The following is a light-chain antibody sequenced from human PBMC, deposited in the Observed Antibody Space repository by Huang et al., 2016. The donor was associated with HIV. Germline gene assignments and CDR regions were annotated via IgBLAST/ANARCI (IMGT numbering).Light chain of an antibody. CDR2: STS. Sequence: EILMTQSPATLSVSPGERATLFCRASQSLSNNLAWYQQKPGQPPRLLSYSTSTRATDVPARFSGSGSGTEFTLTISSLQSEDFALYYCQQCNNWPYTFGQGTKLEIK. V-gene: IGKV3-15*01. CDR3: QQCNNWPYT. J-gene: IGKJ2*01. CDR1: QSLSNN.